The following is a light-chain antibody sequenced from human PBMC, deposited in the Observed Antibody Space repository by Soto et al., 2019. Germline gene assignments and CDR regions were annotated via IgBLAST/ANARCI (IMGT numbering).Light chain of an antibody. V-gene: IGKV1-8*01. J-gene: IGKJ1*01. CDR1: QCIGNN. CDR2: GAS. CDR3: QHYYSHPPP. Sequence: AIRMTQSPSSFSASTGDRVTITCRASQCIGNNLAWDQRKPGRAPKLLISGASTLQIGVPSRSSGSRSGTEYNLTINYLQSEDFAIYYRQHYYSHPPPFGQGTNVEIK.